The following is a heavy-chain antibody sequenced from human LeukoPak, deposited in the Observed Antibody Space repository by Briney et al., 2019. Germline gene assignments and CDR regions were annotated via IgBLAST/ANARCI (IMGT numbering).Heavy chain of an antibody. CDR2: IYTSGST. V-gene: IGHV4-61*02. J-gene: IGHJ3*02. CDR3: ARKNAFDI. CDR1: GGSISSGSYY. Sequence: SETLSLTCTVSGGSISSGSYYWSWIRQPAGKGLEWIGRIYTSGSTNYNPSLKSRVTISVDTSKNQFSLKLSSVTAADTAVYYCARKNAFDIWGQGTMVTVSS.